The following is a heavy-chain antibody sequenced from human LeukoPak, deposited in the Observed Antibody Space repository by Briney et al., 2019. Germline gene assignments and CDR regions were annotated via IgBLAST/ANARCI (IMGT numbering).Heavy chain of an antibody. CDR3: ARAYSGYDWGLYNWFDP. D-gene: IGHD5-12*01. V-gene: IGHV1-2*04. CDR2: INPNSGGT. CDR1: GYTFTGYY. Sequence: GASVKASCKASGYTFTGYYMHWVRQAPGQGLEWMGWINPNSGGTNYAQKFQGWVTMTRDTSISTAYMELSRLRSDDTAVYYCARAYSGYDWGLYNWFDPWGQGTLVTVSS. J-gene: IGHJ5*02.